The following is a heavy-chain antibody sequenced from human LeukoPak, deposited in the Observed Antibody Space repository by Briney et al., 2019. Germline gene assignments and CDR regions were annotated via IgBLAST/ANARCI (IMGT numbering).Heavy chain of an antibody. J-gene: IGHJ4*02. CDR3: ATSEGY. Sequence: GGSLRLSCAASGFTLNTHWMSWVRQAPGKGLEWVANIKQDGRDTYYVDSVKGRFTISRDNAKNSLNLQMNSLRAEDTAMHYCATSEGYWGQGTLVTVSS. V-gene: IGHV3-7*03. CDR1: GFTLNTHW. CDR2: IKQDGRDT.